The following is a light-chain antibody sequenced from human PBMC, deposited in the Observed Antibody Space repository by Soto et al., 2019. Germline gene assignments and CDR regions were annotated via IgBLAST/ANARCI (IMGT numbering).Light chain of an antibody. CDR3: QQYNSYSLT. J-gene: IGKJ1*01. Sequence: DIQMTQSPSTLSASVGDRVTITCRASQSISSWLAWNQQKPGKAPKLLIYKATSLERGVPSRFSGSGSGTEFTLTISSLQTDDFATYYCQQYNSYSLTFGQGTKVEIK. V-gene: IGKV1-5*03. CDR1: QSISSW. CDR2: KAT.